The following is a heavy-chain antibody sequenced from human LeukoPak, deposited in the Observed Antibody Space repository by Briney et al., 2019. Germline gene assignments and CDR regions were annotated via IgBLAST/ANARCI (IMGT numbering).Heavy chain of an antibody. CDR2: ISAYNGNT. D-gene: IGHD2-2*01. CDR3: ARGHCSTTSCYSRYYYHYMDV. J-gene: IGHJ6*03. V-gene: IGHV1-18*01. Sequence: ASVKVSCKASGYTFTSYGISWVRQAPGQGLEWMGWISAYNGNTNYAQKLQGRVTMTRNTSISTAYMELSSLRSEDTAVYYCARGHCSTTSCYSRYYYHYMDVWGKGTTVTISS. CDR1: GYTFTSYG.